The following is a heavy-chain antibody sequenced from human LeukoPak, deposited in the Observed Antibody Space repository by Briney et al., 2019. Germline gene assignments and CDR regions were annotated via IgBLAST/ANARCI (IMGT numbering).Heavy chain of an antibody. CDR3: ARSRRSGSRPIDY. Sequence: PSETLSLTCTVSGGSISSYYWNWIRQPPGKGLEWIGYIYYSGSTNYNPSLKSRVTISVDTSKNQFSLKLSSVTAADTAVYYCARSRRSGSRPIDYWGQGTLVTVSS. D-gene: IGHD1-26*01. CDR2: IYYSGST. J-gene: IGHJ4*02. V-gene: IGHV4-59*08. CDR1: GGSISSYY.